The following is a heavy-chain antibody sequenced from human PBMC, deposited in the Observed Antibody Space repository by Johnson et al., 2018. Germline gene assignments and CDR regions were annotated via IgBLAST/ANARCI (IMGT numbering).Heavy chain of an antibody. CDR1: GFSFSSYA. D-gene: IGHD3-3*01. J-gene: IGHJ4*02. CDR3: ARGWDYDLESSNYFDY. CDR2: ISYDANNK. V-gene: IGHV3-30-3*01. Sequence: QVQLVQSGGGVVQPGRSLRLSCVVSGFSFSSYAMHWVRQAPGKALEWVTVISYDANNKYYADSVKGRFTISRDNSKNTLYLQMNSLRPEDTAVYYCARGWDYDLESSNYFDYWGQGTLVTVSS.